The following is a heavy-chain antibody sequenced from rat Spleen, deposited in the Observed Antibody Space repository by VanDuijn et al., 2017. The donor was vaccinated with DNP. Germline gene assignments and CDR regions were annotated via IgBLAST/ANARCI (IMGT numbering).Heavy chain of an antibody. J-gene: IGHJ4*01. CDR2: ISNGGST. V-gene: IGHV2S12*01. CDR1: GFSLTSYH. D-gene: IGHD1-9*01. Sequence: QVQLKESGPGLVQPSQTLSLTCTVSGFSLTSYHVHWVRQPPGKGLEWIAAISNGGSTYYNSALKSRLSISRDTSKNQVLLKMNSLQTEDTAMYFCARYYGYNYYAMDAWGQGTSVTVSS. CDR3: ARYYGYNYYAMDA.